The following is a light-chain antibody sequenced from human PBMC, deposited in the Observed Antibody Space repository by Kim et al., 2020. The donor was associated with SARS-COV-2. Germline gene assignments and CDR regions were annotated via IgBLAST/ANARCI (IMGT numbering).Light chain of an antibody. J-gene: IGLJ2*01. CDR3: QSYDSDTVV. V-gene: IGLV6-57*03. CDR1: SGNIASNY. CDR2: EDN. Sequence: GKTVTISSARSSGNIASNYVQWYQQRPGSAPTTMIYEDNQRPSGVPDRFSGSIDSSSNSASLTISGLKTEDEADYYCQSYDSDTVVFGGGTQLTVL.